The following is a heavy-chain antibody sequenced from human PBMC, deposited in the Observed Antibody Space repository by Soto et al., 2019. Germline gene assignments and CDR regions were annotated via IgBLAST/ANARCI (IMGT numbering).Heavy chain of an antibody. D-gene: IGHD1-7*01. Sequence: QVQLVESGGGVVQPGRSLRLSCAASGFTYTTYTMHWVRQAPGKGLEWVAVISYDGNNKFYADSVKGRFTISRDSTKQTLYLQRTSLRPDDTAMYYCARDGVSSTEYPWNYGTYFAYWGQGDLVTVSS. CDR1: GFTYTTYT. J-gene: IGHJ4*02. CDR3: ARDGVSSTEYPWNYGTYFAY. CDR2: ISYDGNNK. V-gene: IGHV3-30*19.